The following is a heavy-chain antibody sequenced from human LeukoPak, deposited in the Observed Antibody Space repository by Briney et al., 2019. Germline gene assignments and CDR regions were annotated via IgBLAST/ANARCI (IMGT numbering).Heavy chain of an antibody. CDR1: GFTFSSYW. CDR3: VAWGNSGNS. Sequence: PGGSLRLSCAASGFTFSSYWMHWVRQAPGKGLVWVSRINSDGSSTSYADSVKGRFTISRDNAKNSLYLQMNGLRAEDTVVYYCVAWGNSGNSWGQGTMVIVSS. CDR2: INSDGSST. J-gene: IGHJ3*01. D-gene: IGHD1-26*01. V-gene: IGHV3-74*01.